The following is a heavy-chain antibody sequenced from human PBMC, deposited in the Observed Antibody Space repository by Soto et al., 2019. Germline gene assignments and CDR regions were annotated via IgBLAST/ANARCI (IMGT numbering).Heavy chain of an antibody. CDR2: IMPVFATP. V-gene: IGHV1-69*12. CDR1: GGTFSTSA. D-gene: IGHD3-3*02. CDR3: ARDKDRQQLGGNYYYILDV. J-gene: IGHJ6*02. Sequence: QVQLMQSGAEVKKPGSSVKVSCKASGGTFSTSAISWVRQAPGEGLEWVGGIMPVFATPDYAQKFQGRVTISADEATSTDYLELTSLTTDDTAVYYCARDKDRQQLGGNYYYILDVWGQGTASTVSS.